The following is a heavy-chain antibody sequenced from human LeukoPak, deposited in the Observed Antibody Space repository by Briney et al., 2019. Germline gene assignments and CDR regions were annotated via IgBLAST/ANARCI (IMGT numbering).Heavy chain of an antibody. Sequence: SVKVSCKASGGTFSSYAISWVRQAPGQGLEWMGGIIPIFGTANYAQKFQGRVTITADVSTSTAYMELSSLRSEDTAVYYCARFSSGWYFSAFDIWGQGTMVTVSS. CDR3: ARFSSGWYFSAFDI. CDR1: GGTFSSYA. J-gene: IGHJ3*02. D-gene: IGHD6-19*01. V-gene: IGHV1-69*13. CDR2: IIPIFGTA.